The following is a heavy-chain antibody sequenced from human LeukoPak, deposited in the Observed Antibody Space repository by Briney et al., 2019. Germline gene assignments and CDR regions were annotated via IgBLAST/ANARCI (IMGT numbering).Heavy chain of an antibody. Sequence: GGSLRLSCAASGFTFSSYEMNWVRQAPGKGLEWVSYISSSGRTMYYADSVKGRFTISRDNAKNSLYLQMNSLRAEDTAVYYCARGRVMMDVWGKGTTVTVSS. CDR2: ISSSGRTM. J-gene: IGHJ6*04. V-gene: IGHV3-48*03. CDR1: GFTFSSYE. D-gene: IGHD3-16*01. CDR3: ARGRVMMDV.